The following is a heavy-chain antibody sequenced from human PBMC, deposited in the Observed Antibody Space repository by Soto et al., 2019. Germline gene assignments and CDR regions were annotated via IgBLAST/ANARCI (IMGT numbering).Heavy chain of an antibody. J-gene: IGHJ6*02. CDR1: GYTLPPFF. V-gene: IGHV1-3*01. Sequence: APLKGSCQGSGYTLPPFFMHWVRQAPGQRLEWMGWINAGNGNTKYSQKFQGRVTITRDTSASTAYMELSSLRSEDTAVYYCARDLVMDVWGQGTTVTVSS. D-gene: IGHD2-8*02. CDR3: ARDLVMDV. CDR2: INAGNGNT.